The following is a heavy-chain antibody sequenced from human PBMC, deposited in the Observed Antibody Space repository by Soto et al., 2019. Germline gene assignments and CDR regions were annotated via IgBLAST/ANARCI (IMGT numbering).Heavy chain of an antibody. CDR1: GYTFTSYG. V-gene: IGHV1-3*01. J-gene: IGHJ4*02. CDR2: INAANGDT. D-gene: IGHD1-1*01. Sequence: ASVKVSCKASGYTFTSYGIHWVRQAPGQRLEWMGWINAANGDTKYSPKFQGRVTITRDTSASTAYMELSSLRSEGTGVYYCASHPLNWSDADSWGQGVLVTVSS. CDR3: ASHPLNWSDADS.